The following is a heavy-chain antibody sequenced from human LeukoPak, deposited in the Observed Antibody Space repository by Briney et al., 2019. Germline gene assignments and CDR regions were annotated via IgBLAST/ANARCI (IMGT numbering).Heavy chain of an antibody. Sequence: SETLSLTCTVSGGSISSSSYYWGWIRQPPGKGLEWIGGIYYSGSTYYNPSLKSRVTISVDTSKNQFSLKLSSVTAADTAVYYCARYCSSTSCLWGYFDYWGQGTLVTVSS. CDR3: ARYCSSTSCLWGYFDY. D-gene: IGHD2-2*01. V-gene: IGHV4-39*01. CDR1: GGSISSSSYY. CDR2: IYYSGST. J-gene: IGHJ4*02.